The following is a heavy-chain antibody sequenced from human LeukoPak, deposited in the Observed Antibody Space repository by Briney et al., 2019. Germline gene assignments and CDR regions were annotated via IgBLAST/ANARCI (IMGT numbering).Heavy chain of an antibody. D-gene: IGHD6-19*01. CDR2: ISAYNGNT. CDR3: AREGLQWRWFDP. V-gene: IGHV1-18*01. J-gene: IGHJ5*02. CDR1: GYTFTSYG. Sequence: ASVKVSCKASGYTFTSYGISWVRQAPGQGLEWMGWISAYNGNTNYAQKLQGRVTITTDTSTSTAYMEMRSLRSDDTAVYYCAREGLQWRWFDPWGQGTLVTVSS.